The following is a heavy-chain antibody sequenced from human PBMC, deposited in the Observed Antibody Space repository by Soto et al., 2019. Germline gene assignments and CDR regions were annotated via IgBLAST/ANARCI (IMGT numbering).Heavy chain of an antibody. J-gene: IGHJ6*02. D-gene: IGHD2-2*01. CDR1: GGSFSGYY. CDR3: ARGFGAAIWFHYYYGMDV. CDR2: INHSGST. Sequence: PSETLSLTCAVYGGSFSGYYWSWIRQPPGKGLEWIGEINHSGSTNYNPSLKSRVTISVDTSKNQFSLKLSSVTAADTAVYYCARGFGAAIWFHYYYGMDVWGQGTTVTVSS. V-gene: IGHV4-34*01.